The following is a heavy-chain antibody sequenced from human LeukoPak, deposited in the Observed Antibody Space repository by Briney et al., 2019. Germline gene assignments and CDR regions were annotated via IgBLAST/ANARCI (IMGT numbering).Heavy chain of an antibody. D-gene: IGHD3-22*01. J-gene: IGHJ5*02. Sequence: SETLSLTCTVSGGSISHYYWSWIRQPPGKGLEWIGYIYYSGSTNYNPSLKSRVTISVDTSKNQFSLKLSSVTAADTAVYYCARGYYDSSGYLVSYNWFDPWGQGTLVTVSS. CDR3: ARGYYDSSGYLVSYNWFDP. CDR1: GGSISHYY. CDR2: IYYSGST. V-gene: IGHV4-59*01.